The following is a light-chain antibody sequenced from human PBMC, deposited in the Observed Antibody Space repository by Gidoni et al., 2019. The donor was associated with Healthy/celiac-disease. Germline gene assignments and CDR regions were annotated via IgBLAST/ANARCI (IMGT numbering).Light chain of an antibody. Sequence: EIVLTQSPGTLSLSPGERATLSCRASQSVSSSYLAWYQQKPGQAPRLLIYGASSRATGIPDRFSGSGSGTDFTLTISRLEPEDFAVYYCQQYGSSRWTFXQXTKLEIK. CDR1: QSVSSSY. CDR3: QQYGSSRWT. V-gene: IGKV3-20*01. CDR2: GAS. J-gene: IGKJ2*02.